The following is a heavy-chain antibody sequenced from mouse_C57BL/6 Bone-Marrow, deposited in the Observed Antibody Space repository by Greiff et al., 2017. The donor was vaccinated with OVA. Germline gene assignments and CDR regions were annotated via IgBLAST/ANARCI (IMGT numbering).Heavy chain of an antibody. CDR2: IYPRSGNT. J-gene: IGHJ4*01. CDR3: ARSSPYSYAMDY. CDR1: GYTFTSYG. D-gene: IGHD2-10*01. Sequence: VQGVESGAELARPGASVKLSCKASGYTFTSYGISWVKQRTGQGLEWIGEIYPRSGNTYYNEKFKGKATLTADKSSSTAYMELRSLTSEDSAVYFCARSSPYSYAMDYWGQGTSVTVSS. V-gene: IGHV1-81*01.